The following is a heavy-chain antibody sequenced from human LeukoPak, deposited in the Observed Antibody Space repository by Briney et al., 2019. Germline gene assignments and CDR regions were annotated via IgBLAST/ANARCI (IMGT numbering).Heavy chain of an antibody. Sequence: GGSLRLSCAASGFTFSDYYMNWIRQAPGKGLEWVSYISSSASTIDYAESVKGRFTISRDNAKNSLYLQMNSLRAEDTAVYYCARDAGIAAAGPVLYYFDYWGQGTLVTVSS. CDR1: GFTFSDYY. V-gene: IGHV3-11*04. CDR2: ISSSASTI. CDR3: ARDAGIAAAGPVLYYFDY. J-gene: IGHJ4*02. D-gene: IGHD6-13*01.